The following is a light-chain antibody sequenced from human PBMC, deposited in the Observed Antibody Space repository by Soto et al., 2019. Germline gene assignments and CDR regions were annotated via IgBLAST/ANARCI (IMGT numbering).Light chain of an antibody. V-gene: IGKV3-11*01. J-gene: IGKJ4*01. CDR2: GAS. CDR1: QSVSRY. Sequence: EIVLTQSPATLSFSSVERATLSCRASQSVSRYLAWYQQRPGQAPRLLIYGASNRATGVPARFSGSGSGTDFTLTISSLEPEDFAVYYCQQRTNWPLTFGGGTNVDI. CDR3: QQRTNWPLT.